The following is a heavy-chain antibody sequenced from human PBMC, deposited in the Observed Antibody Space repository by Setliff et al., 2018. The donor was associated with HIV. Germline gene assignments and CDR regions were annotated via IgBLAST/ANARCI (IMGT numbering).Heavy chain of an antibody. CDR2: IYFTGSS. CDR3: ARVQMAYAAFDV. J-gene: IGHJ3*01. D-gene: IGHD4-17*01. V-gene: IGHV4-59*01. Sequence: PSETLSLTCTVSGGSISTYYWSRIRQPPGKGLEWIGSIYFTGSSDNNPSLKSRVTLSVDTSKHQFSLKLSSVTAADTAVYYCARVQMAYAAFDVWGQGTMVTV. CDR1: GGSISTYY.